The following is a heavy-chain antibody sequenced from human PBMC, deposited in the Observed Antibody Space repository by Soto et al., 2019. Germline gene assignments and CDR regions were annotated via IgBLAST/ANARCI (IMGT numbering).Heavy chain of an antibody. V-gene: IGHV5-51*01. J-gene: IGHJ4*02. CDR1: GYSFTSYW. CDR2: IYPGDSDT. Sequence: PGESLKISCKGSGYSFTSYWIGWVRQMPGKGLEWMGIIYPGDSDTRYSPSFQGQVTISADKSISTAYLQWSSLKASDTAMYYCERSQYRSRWYGKPLDYWGQGTLVTVSS. CDR3: ERSQYRSRWYGKPLDY. D-gene: IGHD6-13*01.